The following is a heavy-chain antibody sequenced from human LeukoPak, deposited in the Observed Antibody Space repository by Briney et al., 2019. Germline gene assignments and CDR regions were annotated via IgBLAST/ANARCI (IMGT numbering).Heavy chain of an antibody. CDR2: INHSGST. D-gene: IGHD6-13*01. CDR1: GGSFSGYY. Sequence: SETLSLTCAVYGGSFSGYYWSWIRQPPGKGLEWIGEINHSGSTNYNPSLKSRVTISVDTSKNQFSLKLSSVTAADTAVYYCARVVGSSSWSNWGQGTLVTVSS. V-gene: IGHV4-34*01. CDR3: ARVVGSSSWSN. J-gene: IGHJ4*02.